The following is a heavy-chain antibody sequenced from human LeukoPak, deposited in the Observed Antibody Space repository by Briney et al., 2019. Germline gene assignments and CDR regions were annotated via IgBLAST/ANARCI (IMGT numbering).Heavy chain of an antibody. CDR3: ARARGLRYFDWGDYFDY. CDR1: GYTFTGYY. D-gene: IGHD3-9*01. J-gene: IGHJ4*02. Sequence: GASVKVSCKASGYTFTGYYMHWVRQAPGQGLEWMGWINPNSGGTNYAQKFQGRVTMTRDTSISTAYMELSRLRSDDTAVYYCARARGLRYFDWGDYFDYWGQGTLVTVSS. CDR2: INPNSGGT. V-gene: IGHV1-2*02.